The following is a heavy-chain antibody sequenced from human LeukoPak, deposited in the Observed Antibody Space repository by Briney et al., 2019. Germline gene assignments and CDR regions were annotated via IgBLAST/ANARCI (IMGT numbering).Heavy chain of an antibody. CDR1: GYSFTSYW. CDR2: MYPGDSDT. Sequence: GESLKISCKGSGYSFTSYWIGWVRQMPGKGLEWMGIMYPGDSDTRYRPSFQGQVAISADKSNSTAYLQWRSLKASDTAMYYCARQTYPSAHFDYWGQGTLVTVSS. V-gene: IGHV5-51*01. J-gene: IGHJ4*02. CDR3: ARQTYPSAHFDY.